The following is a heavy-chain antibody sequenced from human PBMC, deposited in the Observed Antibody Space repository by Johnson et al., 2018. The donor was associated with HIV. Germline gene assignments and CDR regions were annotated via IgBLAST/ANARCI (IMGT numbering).Heavy chain of an antibody. CDR3: AKDFHHVWYGGKNGPYDAFDI. CDR1: GFTFSSYD. CDR2: IGTAGDT. Sequence: MQLVESGGGLVQPGGSLRLSCAASGFTFSSYDMHWVRQATGKGLEWVSAIGTAGDTYYPGSVKGRFTISRDNSKNTLYLQMNSLRAEDTAVYYCAKDFHHVWYGGKNGPYDAFDIWGQGAMVSVSA. V-gene: IGHV3-13*01. J-gene: IGHJ3*02. D-gene: IGHD4-23*01.